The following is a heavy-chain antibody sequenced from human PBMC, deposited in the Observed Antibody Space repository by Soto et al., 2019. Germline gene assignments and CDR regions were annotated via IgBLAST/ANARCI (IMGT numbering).Heavy chain of an antibody. Sequence: EVQLLESWGGLVQPGGSLRLSCAASGFTFSSYAMSWVRQAPGKGLEWVSAISGSGGSTYYADSVKGRFTISRDNSKNTLYLQMNSLRAEDTAVYYCAKDLWSVGELPYFDYWGQGTLVTVSS. D-gene: IGHD1-26*01. CDR3: AKDLWSVGELPYFDY. CDR2: ISGSGGST. J-gene: IGHJ4*02. V-gene: IGHV3-23*01. CDR1: GFTFSSYA.